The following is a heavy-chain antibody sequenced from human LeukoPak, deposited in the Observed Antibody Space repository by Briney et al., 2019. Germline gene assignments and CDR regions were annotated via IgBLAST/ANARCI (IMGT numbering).Heavy chain of an antibody. CDR1: GFTFNNYG. CDR2: ISYDGSDK. D-gene: IGHD5-18*01. CDR3: ARGTGYTYGFTGRERTKSRLDY. J-gene: IGHJ4*02. V-gene: IGHV3-30*03. Sequence: GGSLRLSCAASGFTFNNYGMHWVRQAPGKGLEWVAVISYDGSDKYYADSVKGRFTISRDNSRNTLYLQMNSLRAEDTAVYYCARGTGYTYGFTGRERTKSRLDYWGQGTLVTVSS.